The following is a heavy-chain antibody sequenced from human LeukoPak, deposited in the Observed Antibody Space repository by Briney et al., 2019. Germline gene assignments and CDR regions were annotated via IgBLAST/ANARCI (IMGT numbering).Heavy chain of an antibody. V-gene: IGHV4-59*01. J-gene: IGHJ6*02. CDR1: GGSISSYY. Sequence: SETLSLTCTVSGGSISSYYWSWIRQPPGKGLEWIGYIYYNGSTNYNPSLKSRVTISVDTSKNQFSLKLSSVTAADTAVYYCARGRSGSYYGMDVWGQGTTVTVSS. D-gene: IGHD1-26*01. CDR2: IYYNGST. CDR3: ARGRSGSYYGMDV.